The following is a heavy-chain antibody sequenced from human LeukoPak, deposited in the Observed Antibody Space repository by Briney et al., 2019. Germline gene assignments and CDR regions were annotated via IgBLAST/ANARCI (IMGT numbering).Heavy chain of an antibody. V-gene: IGHV1-69*05. J-gene: IGHJ4*02. CDR1: GGTFSSYA. CDR3: ARDGDSSGYSQTFDY. CDR2: IIPTFGTA. Sequence: SVKVSCKASGGTFSSYAISWVRQAPGQGLEWMGGIIPTFGTANYAQKFQGRVTMTRDTSTSTVYMELSSLRSEDTAVYYCARDGDSSGYSQTFDYWGQGTLVTVSS. D-gene: IGHD3-22*01.